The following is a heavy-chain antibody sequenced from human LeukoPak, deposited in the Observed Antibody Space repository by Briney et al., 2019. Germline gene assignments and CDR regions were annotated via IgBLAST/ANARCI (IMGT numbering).Heavy chain of an antibody. CDR1: GFTFNTFW. J-gene: IGHJ4*02. V-gene: IGHV3-7*03. CDR2: IKEDGSEK. CDR3: ARPGTYCSGYGSCFPFGY. Sequence: PGGSLRLSCAASGFTFNTFWMTWVRQAPGKGPEWVANIKEDGSEKYYVESVKGRFTISRDNAKNSLYLQMDSLRVEDTAVYYCARPGTYCSGYGSCFPFGYWGQGTLVTVSS. D-gene: IGHD2-15*01.